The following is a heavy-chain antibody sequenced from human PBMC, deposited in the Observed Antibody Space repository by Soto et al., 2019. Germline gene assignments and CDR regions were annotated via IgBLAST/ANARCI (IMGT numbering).Heavy chain of an antibody. CDR1: GFTFSDYY. J-gene: IGHJ4*02. D-gene: IGHD1-1*01. Sequence: GGSLRLSCAASGFTFSDYYMSWIRQAPGKGLEWLSYSSDSGTFTRYADSVEGRFSISRDNAKNSLYLQINSLRGEDTAIYYCARSGDNYNLLDYWGQGTPVTVSS. V-gene: IGHV3-11*06. CDR3: ARSGDNYNLLDY. CDR2: SSDSGTFT.